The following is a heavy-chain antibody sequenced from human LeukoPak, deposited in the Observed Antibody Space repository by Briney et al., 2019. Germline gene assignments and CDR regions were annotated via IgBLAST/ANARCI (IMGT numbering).Heavy chain of an antibody. V-gene: IGHV3-7*03. J-gene: IGHJ4*02. CDR3: ARDGLPFDY. CDR1: GFTFRSYW. CDR2: MNQDGTEK. Sequence: PGGSLRLSCAASGFTFRSYWMSWVRQAPGKRLEWVANMNQDGTEKYYVDPVKGRFTISRDNAKNSLYLQMNSPRVEDTAVYYCARDGLPFDYWGQGTLVTVSS.